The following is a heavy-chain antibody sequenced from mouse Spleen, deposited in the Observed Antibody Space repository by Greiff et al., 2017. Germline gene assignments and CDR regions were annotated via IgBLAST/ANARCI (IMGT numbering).Heavy chain of an antibody. Sequence: EVKLMESGGDLVKPGGSLKLSCAASGFTFSSYGMSWVRQTPDKRLEWVATISSGGSYTYYPDSVKGRFTISRDNAKNTLYLQMSSLKSEDTAMYYCARLVTTRRWYFDVWGAGTTVTVSS. V-gene: IGHV5-6*01. D-gene: IGHD2-2*01. J-gene: IGHJ1*01. CDR2: ISSGGSYT. CDR1: GFTFSSYG. CDR3: ARLVTTRRWYFDV.